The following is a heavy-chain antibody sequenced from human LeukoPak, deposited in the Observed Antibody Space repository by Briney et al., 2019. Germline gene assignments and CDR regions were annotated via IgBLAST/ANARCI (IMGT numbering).Heavy chain of an antibody. D-gene: IGHD1-26*01. Sequence: GGSLRLSCAASGFPFSSYGMYWVRQTPDKGLNWVAYLRKDATYSNYADSVRGRFTISRDNSKNTLDLQMSSLRVEDTAVYYCASGGPTRGTLDCWGQGTLVTVSS. J-gene: IGHJ4*02. CDR2: LRKDATYS. CDR1: GFPFSSYG. V-gene: IGHV3-30*02. CDR3: ASGGPTRGTLDC.